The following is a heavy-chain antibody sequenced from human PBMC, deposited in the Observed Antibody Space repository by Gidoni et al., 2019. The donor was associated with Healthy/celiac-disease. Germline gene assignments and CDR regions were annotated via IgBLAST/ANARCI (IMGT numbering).Heavy chain of an antibody. J-gene: IGHJ4*02. Sequence: QLQLPASGPGLVKPSATLSLTCTVSCGSISSSSYYWGWIRKPPGKGREWIGSSYYSGGTYYNPSLKSRVTISVDTSKNQFSLKLSSVTAADTAVYYCARHGLRSHYRYFDYWGQGTLVTVSS. CDR2: SYYSGGT. D-gene: IGHD4-17*01. V-gene: IGHV4-39*01. CDR1: CGSISSSSYY. CDR3: ARHGLRSHYRYFDY.